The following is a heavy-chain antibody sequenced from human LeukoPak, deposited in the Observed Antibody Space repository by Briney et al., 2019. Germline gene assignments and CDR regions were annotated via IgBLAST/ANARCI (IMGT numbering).Heavy chain of an antibody. Sequence: GGSLRLSCAASGFTLSSYAMSWVRQVPGKGLEWVSSTSGSGGGTYYADYVKGRFTISRDDSKSTLYLQMNSLKAEDTAVYYCAKSLQRYSSSALDYWGQGTLVTVSS. CDR3: AKSLQRYSSSALDY. J-gene: IGHJ4*02. V-gene: IGHV3-23*01. D-gene: IGHD6-6*01. CDR1: GFTLSSYA. CDR2: TSGSGGGT.